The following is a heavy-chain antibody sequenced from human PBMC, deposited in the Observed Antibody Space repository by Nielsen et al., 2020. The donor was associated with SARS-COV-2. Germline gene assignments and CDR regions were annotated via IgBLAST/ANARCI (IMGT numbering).Heavy chain of an antibody. CDR3: ASQYHLVD. J-gene: IGHJ4*02. V-gene: IGHV3-74*01. Sequence: GESLKISCAASGFTFTNSWMLWVRQAPGKGLVWVSRIKSDGRTINYADSVKGRFTISRDNAKNTVFLQMNSLRAEDTAVYYCASQYHLVDWGQGTLVTVSS. D-gene: IGHD2-8*02. CDR2: IKSDGRTI. CDR1: GFTFTNSW.